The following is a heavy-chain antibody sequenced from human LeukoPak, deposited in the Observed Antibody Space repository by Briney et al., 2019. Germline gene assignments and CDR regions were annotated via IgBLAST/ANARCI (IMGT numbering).Heavy chain of an antibody. CDR3: ARAGRIAAAHNWFDP. V-gene: IGHV4-59*01. J-gene: IGHJ5*02. CDR2: IYYSGST. D-gene: IGHD6-13*01. CDR1: GGSISSYY. Sequence: SETLSLTCTVSGGSISSYYWSWIRQPPGKGLEWIGYIYYSGSTNYNPSLKSRVTISVDTSKNQFSLKLSSVTAADTAVYYCARAGRIAAAHNWFDPWGQGTLVTVSS.